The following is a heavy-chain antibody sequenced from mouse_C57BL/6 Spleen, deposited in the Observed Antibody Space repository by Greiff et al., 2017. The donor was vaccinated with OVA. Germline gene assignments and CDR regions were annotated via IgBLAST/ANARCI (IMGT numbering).Heavy chain of an antibody. D-gene: IGHD2-12*01. V-gene: IGHV5-17*01. Sequence: EVNVVESGGGLVKPGGSLKLSCAASGFTFSDYGMHWVRQAPEKGLEWVAYISSGSSTIYYADTVKGRFTISRDNAKNTLFLQMTSLRSEDTAMYYCAREGYSPFDYWGQGTTLTVSS. J-gene: IGHJ2*01. CDR3: AREGYSPFDY. CDR1: GFTFSDYG. CDR2: ISSGSSTI.